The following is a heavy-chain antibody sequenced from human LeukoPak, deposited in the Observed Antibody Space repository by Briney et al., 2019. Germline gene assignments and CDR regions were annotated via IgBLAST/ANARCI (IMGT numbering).Heavy chain of an antibody. J-gene: IGHJ4*02. D-gene: IGHD2-21*02. CDR3: AKDFPDIVVVTAIPFDY. CDR2: ISGSGGST. V-gene: IGHV3-23*01. CDR1: GFTFSSYG. Sequence: GGTLRLSCAASGFTFSSYGMSWVRQAPGKGLEWVSAISGSGGSTYYADSVKGRFTISRDNSKNTLYLQMNSLRAEDTAVYYCAKDFPDIVVVTAIPFDYWGQGTLVTVSS.